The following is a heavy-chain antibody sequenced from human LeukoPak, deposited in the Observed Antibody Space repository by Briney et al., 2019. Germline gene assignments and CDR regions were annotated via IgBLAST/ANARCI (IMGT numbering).Heavy chain of an antibody. CDR1: GYTFNSHY. V-gene: IGHV1-2*02. CDR3: AREWLVEMATIFGY. D-gene: IGHD5-24*01. Sequence: GASVKVSCKASGYTFNSHYIEWVRQAPGPGLEWMGLINPNRCGTNYAQTFQGRVTMTRDTSISTAYMELSRLRSDYTAVYYCAREWLVEMATIFGYWGQGTLVTVSS. CDR2: INPNRCGT. J-gene: IGHJ4*02.